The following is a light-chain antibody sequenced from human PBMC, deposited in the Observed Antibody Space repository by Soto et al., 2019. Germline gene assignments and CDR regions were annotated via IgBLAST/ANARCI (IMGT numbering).Light chain of an antibody. CDR1: SSDGGGYNY. J-gene: IGLJ1*01. CDR2: EVS. CDR3: SSYTSSSPF. V-gene: IGLV2-14*01. Sequence: QSARTQPASVSGSPGQSITISCTGTSSDGGGYNYVSWYQQHPGKAPKLMIYEVSNRPSGVSNRFSGSKSGNTASLTISGLQAEDEADYYCSSYTSSSPFFGTGTKVTVL.